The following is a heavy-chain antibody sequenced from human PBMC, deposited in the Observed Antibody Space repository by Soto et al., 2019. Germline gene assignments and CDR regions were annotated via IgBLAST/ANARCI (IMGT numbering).Heavy chain of an antibody. Sequence: GGSLRLSCAASGFTFSSYDMHWVRQATGKGLEWVSAIGTAGDTYYPGSVKGRFTISRENAKNSLYLQMNSLRAEDTAVYYCARGGSSSSDYYYGMDVWGQGTTVTVSS. D-gene: IGHD6-6*01. V-gene: IGHV3-13*01. CDR1: GFTFSSYD. J-gene: IGHJ6*02. CDR2: IGTAGDT. CDR3: ARGGSSSSDYYYGMDV.